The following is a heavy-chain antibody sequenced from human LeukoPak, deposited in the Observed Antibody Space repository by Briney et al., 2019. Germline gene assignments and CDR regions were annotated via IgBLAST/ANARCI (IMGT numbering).Heavy chain of an antibody. Sequence: GGSLRLSCAASGFTFSSYEMNWVRQAPGKGLEWVSYISSGGSTIYYADYVKGRFTISRDNAKNSLYLQMNSLRAEDTAVYYCARDRAASARFDPWGQGTLVTVSS. J-gene: IGHJ5*02. CDR3: ARDRAASARFDP. D-gene: IGHD6-25*01. V-gene: IGHV3-48*03. CDR1: GFTFSSYE. CDR2: ISSGGSTI.